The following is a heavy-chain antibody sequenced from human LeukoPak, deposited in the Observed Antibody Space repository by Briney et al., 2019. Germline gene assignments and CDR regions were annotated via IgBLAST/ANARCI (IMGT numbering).Heavy chain of an antibody. V-gene: IGHV4-34*01. CDR2: INHSGST. CDR3: ARGWGGTSQFGNWFDP. J-gene: IGHJ5*02. CDR1: GGSFRGYY. Sequence: SETLSLTCAVYGGSFRGYYWSWIRQPPGKGLEWMGEINHSGSTNYNPSLKSRVTISVDTSKNQFSLKLSSVTAADPAVYYCARGWGGTSQFGNWFDPWGQGTLVTVSS. D-gene: IGHD2-2*01.